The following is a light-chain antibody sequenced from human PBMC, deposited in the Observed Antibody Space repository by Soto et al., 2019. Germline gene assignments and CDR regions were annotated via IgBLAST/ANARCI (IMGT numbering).Light chain of an antibody. CDR2: EVI. Sequence: QSALTQPPSASGSPGQSVTISCTGTSSDVGGYNYVSWYQQHPGKAPKLMTYEVIKRPSGVPDRFSGSKSGNTASLTVSGLQAEDEADYYCSSYPLFGGGTKLTVL. V-gene: IGLV2-8*01. CDR1: SSDVGGYNY. J-gene: IGLJ2*01. CDR3: SSYPL.